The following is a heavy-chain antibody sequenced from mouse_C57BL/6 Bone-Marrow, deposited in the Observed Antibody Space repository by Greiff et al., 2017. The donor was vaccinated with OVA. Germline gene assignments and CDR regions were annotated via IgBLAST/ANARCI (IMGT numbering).Heavy chain of an antibody. CDR1: GYTFTSYW. Sequence: VQLQQPGAELVKPGASVKLSCKASGYTFTSYWMQWVKQRPGQGLEWIGEIDPSDSYTNYNQKFKGKATLTVDTSSSTAYMQLSSLTSEDSAVYVYASGSDYDRPWFAYWGQGTLVTVSA. CDR3: ASGSDYDRPWFAY. V-gene: IGHV1-50*01. J-gene: IGHJ3*01. CDR2: IDPSDSYT. D-gene: IGHD2-4*01.